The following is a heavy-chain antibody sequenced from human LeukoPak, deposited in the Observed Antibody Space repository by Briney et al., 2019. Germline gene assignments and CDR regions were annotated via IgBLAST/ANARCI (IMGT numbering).Heavy chain of an antibody. J-gene: IGHJ4*02. V-gene: IGHV3-33*01. CDR2: IWYDGSNK. CDR1: GFTLSSYG. CDR3: ARGYDFWSGYFDY. D-gene: IGHD3-3*01. Sequence: GGSLRLSCAASGFTLSSYGMHWVRQAPGKGLEWVAVIWYDGSNKYYADSVKGRFTISRDNSKNTLYLQMNSLRAEDTAVYYCARGYDFWSGYFDYWGQGTLVTVSS.